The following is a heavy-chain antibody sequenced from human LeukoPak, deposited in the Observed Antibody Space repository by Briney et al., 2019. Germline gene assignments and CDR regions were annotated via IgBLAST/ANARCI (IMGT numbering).Heavy chain of an antibody. D-gene: IGHD2-15*01. J-gene: IGHJ4*02. CDR1: GGSISSSSYY. CDR3: ARDPSLKYCSGGSCYFNY. V-gene: IGHV4-39*07. Sequence: SETLSLTCTVSGGSISSSSYYWGWIRQPPGKGLEWIGSIYYSGSTYYNPSLKSRVTISVDTSKNQFSLKLSSVTAADTAVYYCARDPSLKYCSGGSCYFNYWGQGTLVTVSS. CDR2: IYYSGST.